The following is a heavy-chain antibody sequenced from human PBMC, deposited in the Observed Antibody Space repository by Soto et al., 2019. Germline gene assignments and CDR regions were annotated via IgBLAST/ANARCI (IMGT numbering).Heavy chain of an antibody. V-gene: IGHV3-23*01. CDR3: AKVVARLVRGY. D-gene: IGHD6-19*01. CDR2: ISGSGGST. Sequence: EVQLLVSGGGLVQPGGSLRLSCAASGFTFSSYAMSWVRQAPGKGLEWVSAISGSGGSTYYADSVKGRFTISRDNSKNTLFLQMNCLRAEDTAVYYCAKVVARLVRGYWGQGTLVTVSS. J-gene: IGHJ4*02. CDR1: GFTFSSYA.